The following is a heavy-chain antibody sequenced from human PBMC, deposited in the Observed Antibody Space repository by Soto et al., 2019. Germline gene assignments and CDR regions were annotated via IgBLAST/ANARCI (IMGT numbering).Heavy chain of an antibody. J-gene: IGHJ4*02. CDR3: IRGGTIVGSIAPFAY. D-gene: IGHD1-26*01. CDR1: GYTFTSYH. V-gene: IGHV1-46*03. Sequence: QVQLVQSGAEVTKPGASVKVSCKASGYTFTSYHMHWVRQAPGQGLEWMGTLNPGGVTTAHAQKFQGRVTMTRDTSTSTVYMEVTSLRSEDTAVYYCIRGGTIVGSIAPFAYWGQGTLVTVSS. CDR2: LNPGGVTT.